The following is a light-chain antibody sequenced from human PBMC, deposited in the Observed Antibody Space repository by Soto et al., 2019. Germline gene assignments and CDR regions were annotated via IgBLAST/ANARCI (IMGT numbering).Light chain of an antibody. J-gene: IGLJ1*01. V-gene: IGLV2-14*02. CDR3: FSYTSSGTYV. CDR2: EVS. Sequence: QSALTQPASVSGSPGQSITISCTGTSSDVGSFNLVSWYQQRPGKAPKLMVFEVSNRPSGVSNRFSGSKSGNTASLTISGLQAEDETDYYCFSYTSSGTYVFGTGTKLTVL. CDR1: SSDVGSFNL.